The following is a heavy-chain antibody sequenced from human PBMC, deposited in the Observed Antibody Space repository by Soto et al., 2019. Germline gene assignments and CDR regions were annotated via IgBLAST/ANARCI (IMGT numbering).Heavy chain of an antibody. CDR1: GYSIDRGYY. V-gene: IGHV4-38-2*02. CDR3: VRYEYDSSGDDHEH. Sequence: PSEELPVTWSVSGYSIDRGYYWGWIRQAPERGLEWIGSISHRGATSYTPSLKSRAIISLDTSNNQFNLRLTSVTVADTATYYFVRYEYDSSGDDHEHWGQGTIVTVSS. D-gene: IGHD3-22*01. CDR2: ISHRGAT. J-gene: IGHJ4*02.